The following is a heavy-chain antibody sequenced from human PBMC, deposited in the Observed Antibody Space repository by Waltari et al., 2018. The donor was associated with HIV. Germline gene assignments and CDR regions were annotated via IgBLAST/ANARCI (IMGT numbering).Heavy chain of an antibody. Sequence: QLQLQESGPGLVKPSETLSLTCTVSGGSISSSSYSWAWIRQPPGKGLEWIGSIYYSGSTYYNPSLKSRVTISVDTSKNQFSLKLSSVTAADTAVYYCARHPRDCYDSSGYYHWYFDLWGRGTLVTVSS. D-gene: IGHD3-22*01. CDR1: GGSISSSSYS. CDR3: ARHPRDCYDSSGYYHWYFDL. J-gene: IGHJ2*01. CDR2: IYYSGST. V-gene: IGHV4-39*01.